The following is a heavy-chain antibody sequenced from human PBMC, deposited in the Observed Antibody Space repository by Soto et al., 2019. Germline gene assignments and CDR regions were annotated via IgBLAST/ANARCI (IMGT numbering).Heavy chain of an antibody. D-gene: IGHD6-19*01. Sequence: SETLSLTCTVSGGSISGSYWSWIRQTPGKVLEWVGYIHYSGSTNYNPSLKSRVTMSVDSAKNQLSLNLTSMPAADTAVYYCERDRHAGCTHYFDPWGQGTLVTVSS. CDR1: GGSISGSY. CDR2: IHYSGST. J-gene: IGHJ5*02. CDR3: ERDRHAGCTHYFDP. V-gene: IGHV4-59*01.